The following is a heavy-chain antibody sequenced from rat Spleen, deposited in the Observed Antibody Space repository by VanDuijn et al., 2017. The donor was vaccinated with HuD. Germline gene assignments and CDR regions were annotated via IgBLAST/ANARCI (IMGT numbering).Heavy chain of an antibody. CDR1: GFTFSDYY. J-gene: IGHJ2*01. Sequence: EVQLAESGGGLVQPGRSLKLSCAVSGFTFSDYYMAWVRQAPTKGLEWVATISTSGGSTYYRDSVKGRFTISRDNAKSTLYLQMNSLRSEDTATYYCTRGTGSSYWGQGVMVTASS. CDR3: TRGTGSSY. CDR2: ISTSGGST. V-gene: IGHV5-27*01. D-gene: IGHD5-1*01.